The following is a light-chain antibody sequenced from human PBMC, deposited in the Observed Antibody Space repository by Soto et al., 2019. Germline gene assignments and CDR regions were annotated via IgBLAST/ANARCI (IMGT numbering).Light chain of an antibody. CDR3: SSYAVTNILV. CDR1: RNDVGGYNY. V-gene: IGLV2-14*01. CDR2: EVS. J-gene: IGLJ1*01. Sequence: QSALTQPASVSGSPGQSITISCTGTRNDVGGYNYVSWYQHHPGKAPKLVIYEVSHRPSGISDRFSGSKSGNTASLTISGLQVEDEADYYCSSYAVTNILVFGTGTKGTVL.